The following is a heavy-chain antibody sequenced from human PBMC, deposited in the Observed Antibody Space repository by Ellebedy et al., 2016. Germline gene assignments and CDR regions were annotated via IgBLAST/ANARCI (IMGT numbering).Heavy chain of an antibody. CDR1: GFTFSSYA. Sequence: GESLKISXAASGFTFSSYAMSWVRQAPGKGLEWVSAISGSGGSTYYADSVKGRFTISRDNSKNTLYLQMNSLRAEDTAVYYCAKAGLDHWPHYFDYWGQGTLVTVSS. D-gene: IGHD3-9*01. CDR3: AKAGLDHWPHYFDY. CDR2: ISGSGGST. J-gene: IGHJ4*02. V-gene: IGHV3-23*01.